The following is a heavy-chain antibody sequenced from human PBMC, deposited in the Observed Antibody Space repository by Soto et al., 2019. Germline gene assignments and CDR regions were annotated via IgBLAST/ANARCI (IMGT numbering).Heavy chain of an antibody. CDR2: IYYIGRT. J-gene: IGHJ4*02. CDR1: GGSISSYY. CDR3: ARVADIAAADVYFDY. V-gene: IGHV4-59*01. Sequence: QVQLQESGPGLVKPSETLSLTCTVSGGSISSYYWSWIRQPPGKGLEWIGYIYYIGRTNYNPSLKSRVTLSVDTSKNQFSLKLSSVTAADTAVYYCARVADIAAADVYFDYWGQGTLVTVSS. D-gene: IGHD6-13*01.